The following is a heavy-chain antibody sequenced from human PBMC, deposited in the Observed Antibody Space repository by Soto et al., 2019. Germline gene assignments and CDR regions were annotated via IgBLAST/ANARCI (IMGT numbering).Heavy chain of an antibody. CDR2: INPATGAA. D-gene: IGHD3-3*01. V-gene: IGHV1-2*02. CDR3: ARGGGVGVAGSAAFDM. CDR1: GYPVTAYY. Sequence: QLHLVQSGAVVKKPGASVTVSCSASGYPVTAYYMHWVRQAPGRGLEWMGGINPATGAAKYTQTFQGRVTMTRDTSTSQVFMELGGLTSEDTAVFYCARGGGVGVAGSAAFDMWGQGTLVTVSS. J-gene: IGHJ3*02.